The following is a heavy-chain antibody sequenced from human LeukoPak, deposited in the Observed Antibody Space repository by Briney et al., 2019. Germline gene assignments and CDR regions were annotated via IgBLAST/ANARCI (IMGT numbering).Heavy chain of an antibody. D-gene: IGHD3-10*01. CDR3: ARDSVIRGATGSSDI. J-gene: IGHJ3*02. CDR2: INSDGSST. CDR1: GFTLSSYW. Sequence: PGGSLRLSCAASGFTLSSYWMHWVLQAPGKGLVWVSRINSDGSSTSYADSVKGRFTISRDNAENSLYLQMNSLRAEDTALYYCARDSVIRGATGSSDIWGQGTMVTVSS. V-gene: IGHV3-74*01.